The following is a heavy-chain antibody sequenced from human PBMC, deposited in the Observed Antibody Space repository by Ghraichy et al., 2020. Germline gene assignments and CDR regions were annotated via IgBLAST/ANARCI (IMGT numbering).Heavy chain of an antibody. Sequence: SQTLSLTCTVSGGSISSSSYYWGWIRQPPGKGLEWIGSIYYSGSTYYNPSLKSRVTISVDTSKNQFSLKLSSVTAADTAVYYCARHSSGWSTRSNYFDYWGQGTLVTVSS. CDR2: IYYSGST. V-gene: IGHV4-39*01. CDR3: ARHSSGWSTRSNYFDY. J-gene: IGHJ4*02. D-gene: IGHD6-19*01. CDR1: GGSISSSSYY.